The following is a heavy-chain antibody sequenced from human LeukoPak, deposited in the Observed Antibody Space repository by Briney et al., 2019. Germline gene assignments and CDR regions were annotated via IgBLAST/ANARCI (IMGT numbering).Heavy chain of an antibody. D-gene: IGHD2-15*01. CDR3: ATDRGYCSGGSCLPYHY. Sequence: ASVKVSCKVSGYTLTELSMHWVRQAPGKGLEWMGGFDPEDGETIYAQKFQGRVTMTEDTSTDTACMELSSLRSEDTAVYYCATDRGYCSGGSCLPYHYWGQGTLVTVSS. CDR2: FDPEDGET. J-gene: IGHJ4*02. V-gene: IGHV1-24*01. CDR1: GYTLTELS.